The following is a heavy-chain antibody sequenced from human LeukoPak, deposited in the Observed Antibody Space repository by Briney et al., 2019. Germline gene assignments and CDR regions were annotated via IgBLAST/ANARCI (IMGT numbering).Heavy chain of an antibody. J-gene: IGHJ4*02. CDR2: IYPGDSDT. CDR1: GYSFTSYW. Sequence: GESLKISCKGSGYSFTSYWIGWVRQMPGKGLEWMGIIYPGDSDTRYSPSFQGQVTISADKSISTAYLQWSSLKASDTAMYYCARPGRGYYDSSGSDFDYWGQGTLVTVSS. V-gene: IGHV5-51*01. D-gene: IGHD3-22*01. CDR3: ARPGRGYYDSSGSDFDY.